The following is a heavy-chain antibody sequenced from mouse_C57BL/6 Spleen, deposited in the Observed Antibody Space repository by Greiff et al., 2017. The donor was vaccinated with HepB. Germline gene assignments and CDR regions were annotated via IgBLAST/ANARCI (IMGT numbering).Heavy chain of an antibody. J-gene: IGHJ3*01. CDR2: IYPGDGDT. CDR1: GYAFSSSW. V-gene: IGHV1-82*01. Sequence: VKVVESGPELVKPGASVKISCKASGYAFSSSWMNWVKQRPGKGLEWIGRIYPGDGDTNYNGKFKGKATLTADKSSSTAYMQLSSLTSEDSAVYFCARGELGRAWFAYWGQGTLVTVSA. CDR3: ARGELGRAWFAY. D-gene: IGHD4-1*01.